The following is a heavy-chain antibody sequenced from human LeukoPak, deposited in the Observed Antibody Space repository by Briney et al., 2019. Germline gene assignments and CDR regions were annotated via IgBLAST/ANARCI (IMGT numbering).Heavy chain of an antibody. CDR2: FSGYTGNT. J-gene: IGHJ5*02. CDR3: ARSSWFGGRSEWRWFDP. Sequence: ASVKVSCKASGYTFSSYGISWVRQAPGQGLEWMGWFSGYTGNTNYAQNLQGRVTMTTDTSTSTAYMELRSLRSDDTALYYCARSSWFGGRSEWRWFDPWGQGTLVTVSS. D-gene: IGHD3-10*01. V-gene: IGHV1-18*01. CDR1: GYTFSSYG.